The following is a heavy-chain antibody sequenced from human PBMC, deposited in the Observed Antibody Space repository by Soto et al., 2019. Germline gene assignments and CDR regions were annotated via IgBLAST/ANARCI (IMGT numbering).Heavy chain of an antibody. Sequence: PGGSLRLSCAASGFAFTRYSMNWVRQAPGKGLEWVSSISSTTNYIYYADSMKGRFTVSRDNAKNSVYLEMNSLSAEDTAVYYCARESEDLTSNFDYWGQGTLVTVSS. J-gene: IGHJ4*02. CDR1: GFAFTRYS. CDR3: ARESEDLTSNFDY. CDR2: ISSTTNYI. V-gene: IGHV3-21*01.